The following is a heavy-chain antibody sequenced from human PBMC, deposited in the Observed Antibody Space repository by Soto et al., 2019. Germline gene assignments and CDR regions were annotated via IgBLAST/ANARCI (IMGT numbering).Heavy chain of an antibody. CDR3: AKAGGWSLAVAGLFDY. Sequence: EVQLLESGGGLVQPGGSLRLSCVGSGFTFTNSDLSWVRQTPGKGLEWVSTISDSGADTYYADSVKGRFTISRDNSKGTWNRKRNGLRADDPAVYTCAKAGGWSLAVAGLFDYWGKEPWSPSPQ. V-gene: IGHV3-23*01. CDR1: GFTFTNSD. CDR2: ISDSGADT. D-gene: IGHD6-19*01. J-gene: IGHJ4*01.